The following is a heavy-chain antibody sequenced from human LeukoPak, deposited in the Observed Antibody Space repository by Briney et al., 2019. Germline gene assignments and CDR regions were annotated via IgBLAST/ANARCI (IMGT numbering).Heavy chain of an antibody. V-gene: IGHV4-61*01. CDR3: ARIRDYYDSSGYYPPGIIDY. CDR1: GGSVSSGSYY. J-gene: IGHJ4*02. Sequence: PSETLSLTCTVSGGSVSSGSYYWSWIRQPPGKGLEWIGYIYYSGSTNYNPSLKSRVTISADTSKNQFSLKLSSVTAADTAVYCCARIRDYYDSSGYYPPGIIDYWGQGTLVTVSS. CDR2: IYYSGST. D-gene: IGHD3-22*01.